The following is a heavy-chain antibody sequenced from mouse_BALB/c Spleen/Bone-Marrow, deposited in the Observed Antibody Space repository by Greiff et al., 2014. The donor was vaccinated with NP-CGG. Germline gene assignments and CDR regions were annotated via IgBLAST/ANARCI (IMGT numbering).Heavy chain of an antibody. V-gene: IGHV2-9*02. Sequence: GQTKEPGTGVGADKKSTGKKSKGQGEDKPSYGVHWVRKPPGKGLERLGVIWAGGSTNYNSALMSRLSISKDNSKSQVFLKMNSLQTDDTAMYDCARVYLWYCDVWGAGTTVTVSS. J-gene: IGHJ1*01. CDR2: IWAGGST. CDR1: GEDKPSYG. CDR3: ARVYLWYCDV. D-gene: IGHD2-3*01.